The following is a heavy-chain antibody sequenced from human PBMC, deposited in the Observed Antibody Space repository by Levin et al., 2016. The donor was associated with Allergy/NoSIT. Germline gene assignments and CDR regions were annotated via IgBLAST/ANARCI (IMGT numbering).Heavy chain of an antibody. CDR2: INPNSGGT. D-gene: IGHD4-23*01. J-gene: IGHJ4*02. CDR3: ARDYPVGLAFDY. Sequence: WVRQAPGQGLEWMGWINPNSGGTNYAQKFQGRVTMTRDTSISTAYMELSRLRSDDTAVYYCARDYPVGLAFDYWGQGTLVTVSS. V-gene: IGHV1-2*02.